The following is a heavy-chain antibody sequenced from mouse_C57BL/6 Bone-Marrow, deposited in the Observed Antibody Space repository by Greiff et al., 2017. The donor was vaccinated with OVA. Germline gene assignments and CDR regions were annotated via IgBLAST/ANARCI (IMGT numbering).Heavy chain of an antibody. V-gene: IGHV5-17*01. CDR2: ISSGSSTI. D-gene: IGHD3-3*01. J-gene: IGHJ2*01. Sequence: EVQLVESGGGLVKPGGSLKLSCAASGFTFSDYGMHWVRQAPEKGLEWVAYISSGSSTIYYADTVKGRFTISRDNAKNTLFLQMTSLRSEDTAMYYCARTVRAHFDYWGQGTTLTVSS. CDR1: GFTFSDYG. CDR3: ARTVRAHFDY.